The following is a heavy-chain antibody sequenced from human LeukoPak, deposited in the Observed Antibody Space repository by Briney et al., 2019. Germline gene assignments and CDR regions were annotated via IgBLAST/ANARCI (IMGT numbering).Heavy chain of an antibody. V-gene: IGHV1-2*02. J-gene: IGHJ5*02. Sequence: ASVKVSCKASGYTFTGYYMHWVRQAPGRGLEWMGWINPNSGGTNYAQKFQGRVTMTRDTSISTAYMELSRLRSDDTAVYYCARDGSPPYYYDSSGSELWFDPWGQGTLVTVSS. CDR1: GYTFTGYY. D-gene: IGHD3-22*01. CDR2: INPNSGGT. CDR3: ARDGSPPYYYDSSGSELWFDP.